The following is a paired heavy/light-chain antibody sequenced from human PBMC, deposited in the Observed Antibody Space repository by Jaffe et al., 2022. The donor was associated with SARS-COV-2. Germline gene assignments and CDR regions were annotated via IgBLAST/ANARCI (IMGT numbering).Heavy chain of an antibody. CDR1: GFTFRSFA. V-gene: IGHV3-23*01. CDR3: ARGGTYAVAGTWTFDY. CDR2: ISDSGGNGGST. J-gene: IGHJ4*02. D-gene: IGHD6-19*01. Sequence: EVQLLESGGGLVQPGGSLRLSCAASGFTFRSFAMSWVRQAPGKGLEWVSGISDSGGNGGSTYYADSVKGRFTISRDNSKNTLYLQINSLRAEDTAVYYCARGGTYAVAGTWTFDYWGQGTLVTVSS.
Light chain of an antibody. J-gene: IGKJ4*01. V-gene: IGKV1-17*01. CDR2: AAS. CDR1: QGIRND. CDR3: LQHNSYPLT. Sequence: DIQMTQSPSSLSASVGDRVTITCRASQGIRNDLGWYQQKPGKAPKRLIFAASSLQSGVPSRFSGSGSGTEFTLTINSLQPEDFATYYCLQHNSYPLTFGGGTKVEIK.